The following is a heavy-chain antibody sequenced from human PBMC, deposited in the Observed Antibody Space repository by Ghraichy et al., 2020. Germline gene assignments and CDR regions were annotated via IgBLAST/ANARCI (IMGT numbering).Heavy chain of an antibody. CDR1: GFTFSSYS. Sequence: GESLNISCVGSGFTFSSYSMNWVRQSPGKGLEWVSYITSSSRTRFYADSVKGRFTISRDNAQNSLYLQMNSLTDEDTAVYYCARGSTVVRFYYYDGMDVWGQVTTVTVS. D-gene: IGHD4-23*01. CDR3: ARGSTVVRFYYYDGMDV. CDR2: ITSSSRTR. V-gene: IGHV3-48*02. J-gene: IGHJ6*02.